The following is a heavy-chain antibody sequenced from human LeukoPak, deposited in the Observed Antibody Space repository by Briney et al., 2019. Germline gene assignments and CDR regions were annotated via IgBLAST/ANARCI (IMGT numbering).Heavy chain of an antibody. Sequence: GAYLKISCKGLGYKFTTHWIGWGRQLPGKGLEWMGIIYPGDSDTSYSPSFQGQVTISADKSITTAYLQWSNLKASDTAMYYCIRRGSGWMGTAFDIWGQGTMLTVSA. CDR1: GYKFTTHW. CDR2: IYPGDSDT. D-gene: IGHD6-19*01. CDR3: IRRGSGWMGTAFDI. V-gene: IGHV5-51*01. J-gene: IGHJ3*02.